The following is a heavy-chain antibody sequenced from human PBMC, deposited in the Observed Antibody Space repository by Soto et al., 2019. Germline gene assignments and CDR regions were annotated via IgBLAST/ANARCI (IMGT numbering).Heavy chain of an antibody. CDR2: ISHSGST. J-gene: IGHJ4*02. CDR1: GGSFSGYY. D-gene: IGHD2-15*01. CDR3: ARSYCSGGSCSYYFGY. Sequence: PSETLSLTCAVYGGSFSGYYWSWIRQPPGKGLEWIGEISHSGSTNYNPSLKSRVTISVDTSKNQFSLKLSSVTAADTAVYYCARSYCSGGSCSYYFGYWGQGTLVTVSS. V-gene: IGHV4-34*01.